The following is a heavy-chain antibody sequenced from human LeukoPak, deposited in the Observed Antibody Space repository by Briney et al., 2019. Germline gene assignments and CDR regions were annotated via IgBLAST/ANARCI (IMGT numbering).Heavy chain of an antibody. J-gene: IGHJ4*02. CDR2: IVVGSGNT. CDR3: AADPSYSSGYRYYFDY. CDR1: GFTFISSA. V-gene: IGHV1-58*01. D-gene: IGHD3-22*01. Sequence: SVKVSCKTSGFTFISSAVQWVRQARGQRLGWIGWIVVGSGNTNYAQKFQERVTITRDMSTSTAYMELSSLRSEDTAVYYCAADPSYSSGYRYYFDYWGQGTLVTVSS.